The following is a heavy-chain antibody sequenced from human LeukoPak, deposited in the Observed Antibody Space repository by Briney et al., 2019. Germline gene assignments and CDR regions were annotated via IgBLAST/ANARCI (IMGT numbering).Heavy chain of an antibody. Sequence: SETLSLTCTVSGGSISSHFWSWVRRPPGKGLEWIGSIYYTGSTNYNPSLKSRITMSVDTSKNQFSLKLSSVTAADTAVYYCARSYNSGSYYPYYFDYWGQGTLVIVSS. CDR3: ARSYNSGSYYPYYFDY. CDR1: GGSISSHF. V-gene: IGHV4-59*11. CDR2: IYYTGST. J-gene: IGHJ4*02. D-gene: IGHD3-10*01.